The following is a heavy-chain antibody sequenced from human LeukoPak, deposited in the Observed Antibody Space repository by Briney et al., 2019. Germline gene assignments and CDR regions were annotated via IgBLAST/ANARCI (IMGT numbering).Heavy chain of an antibody. V-gene: IGHV4-34*01. CDR2: INHSGGT. CDR1: GGSFSGYY. CDR3: ARGHPLLDY. J-gene: IGHJ4*02. D-gene: IGHD2-21*02. Sequence: PSATLSLTCAVYGGSFSGYYWTWIRQPPGKGLEWIGEINHSGGTNYNPSLKSRVTISVDTSKNQFSLKLSSVTAADTAVYYCARGHPLLDYWGQGTLVTVSS.